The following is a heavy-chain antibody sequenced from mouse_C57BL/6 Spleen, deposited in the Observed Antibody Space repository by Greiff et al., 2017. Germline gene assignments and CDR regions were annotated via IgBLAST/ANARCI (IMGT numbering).Heavy chain of an antibody. V-gene: IGHV1-53*01. CDR3: ARGTSYYSNSWFAY. J-gene: IGHJ3*01. D-gene: IGHD2-5*01. CDR1: GYTFTSYW. Sequence: QVQLQQPGTELVKPGASVKLSCKASGYTFTSYWMHWVKQRPGQGLEWIGNINPSNGGTNYNEKFKSKATLTVDKSAITAYMQLSSLTSEDSAVYYCARGTSYYSNSWFAYWGQGTLVTVSA. CDR2: INPSNGGT.